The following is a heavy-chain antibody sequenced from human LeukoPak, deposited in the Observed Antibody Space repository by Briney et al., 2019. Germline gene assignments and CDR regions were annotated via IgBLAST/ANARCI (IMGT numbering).Heavy chain of an antibody. CDR3: AYLADYDFWSPSSGIDY. D-gene: IGHD3-3*01. CDR1: GFAFSTSN. Sequence: GGSLRLSCAASGFAFSTSNMIWIRQTPGKGLGWVSSISSGSTYIYYADSLKGRFTVSRDNAKSSLSLQMNSLRVEDTAVYYCAYLADYDFWSPSSGIDYWGQGTLVTVSA. J-gene: IGHJ4*02. CDR2: ISSGSTYI. V-gene: IGHV3-21*01.